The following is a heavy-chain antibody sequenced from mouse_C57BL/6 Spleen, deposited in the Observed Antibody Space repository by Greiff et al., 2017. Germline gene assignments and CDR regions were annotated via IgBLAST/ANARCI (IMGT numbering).Heavy chain of an antibody. D-gene: IGHD1-1*01. Sequence: ESGPGLVKPSQSLSLTCSVTGYSITSGYYWNWIRQFPGNKLEWMGYISYDGSNNYNPSLKNRISITRDTSKNQFFLKLNSVTTEDTATYYCARETDYYGSSYWGQGTTLTVSS. CDR3: ARETDYYGSSY. V-gene: IGHV3-6*01. CDR1: GYSITSGYY. CDR2: ISYDGSN. J-gene: IGHJ2*01.